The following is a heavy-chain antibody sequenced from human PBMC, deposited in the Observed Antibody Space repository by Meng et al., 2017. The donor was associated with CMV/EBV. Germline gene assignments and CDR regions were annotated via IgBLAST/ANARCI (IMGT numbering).Heavy chain of an antibody. CDR1: GGTFSSYA. D-gene: IGHD4-11*01. V-gene: IGHV1-69*10. Sequence: SVKVSCKASGGTFSSYAISWVRQAPGQGLEWMGGIIPILGIANYAQKLQGRVTITADKSTSTAYRELSSLRSEDTAVYYCARGGTTVTSRRNERTSFYYYCGMDVWGQGTTVTVSS. CDR2: IIPILGIA. CDR3: ARGGTTVTSRRNERTSFYYYCGMDV. J-gene: IGHJ6*02.